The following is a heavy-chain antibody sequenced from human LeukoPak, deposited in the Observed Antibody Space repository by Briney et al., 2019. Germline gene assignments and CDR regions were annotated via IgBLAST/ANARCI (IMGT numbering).Heavy chain of an antibody. V-gene: IGHV1-8*03. Sequence: VASAKVSCKASGYTFTSYYMHWVRQATGQGLEWMGWMNPNSGNTGYAQKFQGRVTITRNTSISTAYMELSSLRSEDTAVYYCARSSESGSFDYWGQGTLVTVSS. J-gene: IGHJ4*02. D-gene: IGHD5-12*01. CDR3: ARSSESGSFDY. CDR1: GYTFTSYY. CDR2: MNPNSGNT.